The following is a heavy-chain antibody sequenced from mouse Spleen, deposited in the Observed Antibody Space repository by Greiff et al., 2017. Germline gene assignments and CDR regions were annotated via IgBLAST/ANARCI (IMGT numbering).Heavy chain of an antibody. D-gene: IGHD1-1*01. V-gene: IGHV1-55*01. CDR2: IYPGSGST. J-gene: IGHJ2*01. Sequence: QVQLKQPGAELVKPGASVKMSCKASGYTFTSYWITWVKQRPGQGLEWIGDIYPGSGSTNYNEKFKSKATLTVDTSSSTAYMQLSSLTSEDSAVYYCARGDTTVVYFDYWGQGTTLTVSS. CDR3: ARGDTTVVYFDY. CDR1: GYTFTSYW.